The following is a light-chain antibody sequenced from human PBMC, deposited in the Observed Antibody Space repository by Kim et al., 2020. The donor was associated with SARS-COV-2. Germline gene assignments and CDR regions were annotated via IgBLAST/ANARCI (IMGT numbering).Light chain of an antibody. CDR2: GAS. J-gene: IGKJ1*01. Sequence: EIVLTQSPGTLSLSPGERATLSCRASRSVSVSYLAWYQQKPGQAPRLLIYGASSRATGIPDRFSGSGSGTDFTLTISRLEPEDFAVYYCQQYSDSPRTFGQGTKVDIK. V-gene: IGKV3-20*01. CDR3: QQYSDSPRT. CDR1: RSVSVSY.